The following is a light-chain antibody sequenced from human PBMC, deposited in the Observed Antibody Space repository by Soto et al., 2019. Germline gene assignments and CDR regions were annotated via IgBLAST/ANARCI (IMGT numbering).Light chain of an antibody. V-gene: IGLV2-14*01. Sequence: QSVLTQPASVSGSPGQSITISCTGTSSDVGAYDFVSWYQHYPGKAPKLVTFDVTHRPPGISDRFSGSKSANTASLTSSVLQAEDEAFYYCSSYTPRSPLVFGGGAKLTVL. CDR1: SSDVGAYDF. CDR3: SSYTPRSPLV. CDR2: DVT. J-gene: IGLJ2*01.